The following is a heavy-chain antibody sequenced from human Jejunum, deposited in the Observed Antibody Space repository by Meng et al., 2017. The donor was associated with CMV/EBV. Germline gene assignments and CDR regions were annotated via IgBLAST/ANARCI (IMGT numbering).Heavy chain of an antibody. J-gene: IGHJ4*02. Sequence: SGFTFRMYWMTWIRQAPGKGLEWVANIKEDGSEKYYVDSVRGRFTISRDNAENSLYLQINSLRAEDTAVYYCARAKKTGGDNPDYWGQGTLVTVSS. V-gene: IGHV3-7*01. CDR2: IKEDGSEK. CDR3: ARAKKTGGDNPDY. D-gene: IGHD4-23*01. CDR1: GFTFRMYW.